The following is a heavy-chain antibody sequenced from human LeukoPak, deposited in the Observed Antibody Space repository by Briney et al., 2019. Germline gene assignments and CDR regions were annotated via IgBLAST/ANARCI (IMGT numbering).Heavy chain of an antibody. CDR3: AKATRYCSGGSCYKLFDY. CDR2: ISGSGGST. J-gene: IGHJ4*02. V-gene: IGHV3-23*01. CDR1: GFTFSSYS. D-gene: IGHD2-15*01. Sequence: GGSLRLSCAASGFTFSSYSMNWVRQAPGKGLEWVSAISGSGGSTYYADSVKGRFTISRDNSKNTLYLQMNSLRAEDTAVYYCAKATRYCSGGSCYKLFDYWGQGTLVTVSS.